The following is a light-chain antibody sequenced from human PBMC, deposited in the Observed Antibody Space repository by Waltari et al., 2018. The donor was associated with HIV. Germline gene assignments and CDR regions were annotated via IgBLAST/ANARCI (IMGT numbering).Light chain of an antibody. J-gene: IGKJ1*01. CDR3: QQYYSTPE. CDR1: QGISNS. Sequence: DIQMTQSPSSLSASVGDSVTITCRASQGISNSLAWYQQKPGKAPKLLLYAASRLESGVPSRFSGSGSGTDYTLTISSLQPEDFATYYCQQYYSTPEFGQGTKVEIK. CDR2: AAS. V-gene: IGKV1-NL1*01.